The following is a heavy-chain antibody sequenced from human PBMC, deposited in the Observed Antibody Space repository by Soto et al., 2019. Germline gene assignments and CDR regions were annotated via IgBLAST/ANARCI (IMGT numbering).Heavy chain of an antibody. D-gene: IGHD6-6*01. CDR3: TRDPPTYIAARLDY. Sequence: GGSLRLSCTASGFTFGDYAMSWFRQAPGKGLEWVGFIRSKAYGGTTEYAASVKGRFTISRDDSKSIAYLQMNSLKTEDTAVYYCTRDPPTYIAARLDYWGQGTLVTVSS. CDR2: IRSKAYGGTT. J-gene: IGHJ4*02. CDR1: GFTFGDYA. V-gene: IGHV3-49*03.